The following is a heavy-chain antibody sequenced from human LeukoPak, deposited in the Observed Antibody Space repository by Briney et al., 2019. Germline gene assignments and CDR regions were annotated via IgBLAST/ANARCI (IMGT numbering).Heavy chain of an antibody. CDR3: ARGFDYYDSSGYLSNWYFDL. D-gene: IGHD3-22*01. J-gene: IGHJ2*01. Sequence: SETLSLTCTVSGGSISSSSYYWGWIRQPPGKGLEWIGSIYYSGSTYYNPSLKSRVTISVDTSKNQFSLKLSSVTAADTAVYYCARGFDYYDSSGYLSNWYFDLWGRGTLVTVSS. CDR2: IYYSGST. CDR1: GGSISSSSYY. V-gene: IGHV4-39*07.